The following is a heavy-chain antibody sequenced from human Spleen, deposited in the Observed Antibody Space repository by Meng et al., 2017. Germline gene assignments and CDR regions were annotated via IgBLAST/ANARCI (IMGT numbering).Heavy chain of an antibody. CDR1: GFTFKNYN. Sequence: GESLKISCAASGFTFKNYNMNWVRQAPGKGLEWVSSISTSSSYIYYADSVKGRFTISRDNAKNSLYLQMNSLRAEDTAVYYCARSTVTTFRRGYFDIWGQGRMVTVSS. CDR3: ARSTVTTFRRGYFDI. D-gene: IGHD4-17*01. J-gene: IGHJ3*02. CDR2: ISTSSSYI. V-gene: IGHV3-21*01.